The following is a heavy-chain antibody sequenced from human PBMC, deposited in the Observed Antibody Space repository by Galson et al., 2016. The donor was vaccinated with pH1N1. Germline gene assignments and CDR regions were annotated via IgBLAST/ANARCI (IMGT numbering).Heavy chain of an antibody. CDR2: ISYDGSKK. D-gene: IGHD6-19*01. CDR3: AREQWPEAFDI. J-gene: IGHJ3*02. Sequence: SLRLSCSASGFTFSSDAMHWVRQVPGKGLEWVAVISYDGSKKFYADSVKGRFTISRDNSKNTLYLHMNRLRPEDTAVYFCAREQWPEAFDIWGQGRVFTVSS. V-gene: IGHV3-30*01. CDR1: GFTFSSDA.